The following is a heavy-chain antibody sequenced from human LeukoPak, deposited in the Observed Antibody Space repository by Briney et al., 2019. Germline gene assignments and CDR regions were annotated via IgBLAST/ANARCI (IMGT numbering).Heavy chain of an antibody. Sequence: SETLSLTCTVSGGSISSYYWSWIRQPPGMGLEWIGYIYYSGSTNYNPSLKSRVTISVDTSKNQFSLKLSSVTAADTAVYYCARGNFEDWYFDLWGRGTLVTVSS. V-gene: IGHV4-59*01. CDR2: IYYSGST. CDR1: GGSISSYY. J-gene: IGHJ2*01. CDR3: ARGNFEDWYFDL. D-gene: IGHD3-9*01.